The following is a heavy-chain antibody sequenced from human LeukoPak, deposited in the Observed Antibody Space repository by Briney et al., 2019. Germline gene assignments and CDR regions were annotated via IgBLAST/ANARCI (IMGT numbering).Heavy chain of an antibody. CDR3: ARERGYSYGPDGFDI. Sequence: SETLSLTCTVSGGSISSGSYYGSWIRQPAGRGLEWIGRIYTSWSTNYKPSLKSRVTISVDTSKNQFSLKLSSLTAADTAVYYCARERGYSYGPDGFDIWGQGTMVTVS. V-gene: IGHV4-61*02. J-gene: IGHJ3*02. CDR1: GGSISSGSYY. CDR2: IYTSWST. D-gene: IGHD5-18*01.